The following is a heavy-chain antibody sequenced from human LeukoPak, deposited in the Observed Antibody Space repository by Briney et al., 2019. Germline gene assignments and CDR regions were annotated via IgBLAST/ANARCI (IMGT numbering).Heavy chain of an antibody. D-gene: IGHD3-10*01. CDR3: TTEDASEYDAFDI. CDR2: IKSKTDGETT. V-gene: IGHV3-15*01. Sequence: PGGSLRLSCAASGFTFNNAWMSWVRQAPGEGLEWVGRIKSKTDGETTDYVAPVKGRFTISREDSKNTLYLQMNSLKTEDTAVYYCTTEDASEYDAFDIWGQGTMVTVSS. J-gene: IGHJ3*02. CDR1: GFTFNNAW.